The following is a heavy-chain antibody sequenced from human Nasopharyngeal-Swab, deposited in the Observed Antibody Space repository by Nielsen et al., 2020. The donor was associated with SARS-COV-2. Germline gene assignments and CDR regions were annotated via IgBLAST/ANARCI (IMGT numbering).Heavy chain of an antibody. V-gene: IGHV3-7*05. J-gene: IGHJ4*02. CDR1: GFTFSSYW. Sequence: GGSLRLSCAASGFTFSSYWMSWVRQAPGKGLEWVANIKQDGSEKYYVDSVKGRFTISRDNAKNSLYLQMNSLRAEDTAVYYCASSGLSSGWPLDYWGQGTLVTVSS. CDR3: ASSGLSSGWPLDY. CDR2: IKQDGSEK. D-gene: IGHD6-19*01.